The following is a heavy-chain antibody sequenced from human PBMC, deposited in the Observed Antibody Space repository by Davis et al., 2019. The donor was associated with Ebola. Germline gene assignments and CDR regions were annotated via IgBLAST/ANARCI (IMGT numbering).Heavy chain of an antibody. Sequence: GESLKISCAASGFTFSSYAMHWVRQAPGKGLEWVAVISYDGSNKYYADSVKGRFTISRDNSKNTLYLQMNSLRAEDTAVYYCARAERQQPYYDFWSGYYTTPDNWFDPWGQGTLVTVSS. CDR1: GFTFSSYA. J-gene: IGHJ5*02. D-gene: IGHD3-3*01. CDR3: ARAERQQPYYDFWSGYYTTPDNWFDP. V-gene: IGHV3-30-3*01. CDR2: ISYDGSNK.